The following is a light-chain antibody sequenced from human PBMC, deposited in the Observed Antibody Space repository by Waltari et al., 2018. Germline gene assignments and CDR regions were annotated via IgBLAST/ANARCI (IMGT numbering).Light chain of an antibody. Sequence: QSVLTQPPSASGTPGQRVTMSWSGSNSHIGINNVNWYHQVPATAPKLLMYNNDQRPSGVPDRFSGSKSATSASLAISGLQSEDEADYFCEAWDDSLNGPVFGGGTKLTVL. CDR3: EAWDDSLNGPV. CDR1: NSHIGINN. V-gene: IGLV1-44*01. CDR2: NND. J-gene: IGLJ3*02.